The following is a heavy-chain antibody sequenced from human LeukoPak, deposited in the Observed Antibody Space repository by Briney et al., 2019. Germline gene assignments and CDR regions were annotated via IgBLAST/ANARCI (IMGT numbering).Heavy chain of an antibody. CDR1: GYTFTSYA. CDR2: INAGNGNT. D-gene: IGHD3-10*01. CDR3: ARDGQGAGGFDY. J-gene: IGHJ4*02. Sequence: ASVKVSCKASGYTFTSYAMHWVRQAPGQRLEWMGWINAGNGNTKYSQKFQGRVTITRDTSASTAYMELSSLRSEDTAVYYCARDGQGAGGFDYWGQGTLVTVSS. V-gene: IGHV1-3*01.